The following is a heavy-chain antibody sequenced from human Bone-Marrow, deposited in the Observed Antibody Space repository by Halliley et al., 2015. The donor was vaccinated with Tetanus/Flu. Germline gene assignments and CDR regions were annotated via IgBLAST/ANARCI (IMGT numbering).Heavy chain of an antibody. CDR3: AKDGGRQLDPSYFDY. V-gene: IGHV3-9*01. CDR2: IDWNGDSF. Sequence: SLRLSCAASGFSFHDYAFHWVRQAPGKGLEWVSGIDWNGDSFGYADSVFGRFTISRDNAKNSLYLQMNSLRTEDTAVYYCAKDGGRQLDPSYFDYWGQGALVTVSS. D-gene: IGHD6-13*01. J-gene: IGHJ4*03. CDR1: GFSFHDYA.